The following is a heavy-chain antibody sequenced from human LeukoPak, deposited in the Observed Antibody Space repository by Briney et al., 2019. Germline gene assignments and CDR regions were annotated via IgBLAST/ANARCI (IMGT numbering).Heavy chain of an antibody. V-gene: IGHV1-18*04. CDR1: GYTFTSYG. J-gene: IGHJ5*02. CDR2: ISAYNGNT. D-gene: IGHD3-9*01. Sequence: ASVKVSCKASGYTFTSYGISWVRQAPGQGLEWMGWISAYNGNTNYAQKLQGRVTMTTDTSTSTAYMELGSLRSDETAVYYCARVGLRYFDWLSTGFDPWGQGTLVTVSS. CDR3: ARVGLRYFDWLSTGFDP.